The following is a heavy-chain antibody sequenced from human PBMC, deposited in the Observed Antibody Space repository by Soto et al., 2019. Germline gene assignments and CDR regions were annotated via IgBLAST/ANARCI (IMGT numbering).Heavy chain of an antibody. CDR3: TRGGDAYKNGH. J-gene: IGHJ4*02. CDR1: GGSISSYY. V-gene: IGHV4-59*01. Sequence: SETLSLTCTVSGGSISSYYWSWIRQPPGKGLEWIGYIFYSGSTNYNPSLKSRVTMSVDTSKNQFSLKLTSVNAADTAVYYCTRGGDAYKNGHWGQGTLVTVSS. CDR2: IFYSGST. D-gene: IGHD2-21*01.